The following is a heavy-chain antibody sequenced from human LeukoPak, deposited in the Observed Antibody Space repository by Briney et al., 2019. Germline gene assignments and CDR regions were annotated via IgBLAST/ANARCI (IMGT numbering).Heavy chain of an antibody. Sequence: SETLSLTCTVSGGSISSSNWWRWVRQPPGKGLEWIGEIYHSGSTNYKPSLKSRVTISVDKSKNQFSRKLSSVTAADTAVYYCARGRRRFGELLFHNDAFDIWGQGTMVTVSS. V-gene: IGHV4-4*02. CDR3: ARGRRRFGELLFHNDAFDI. CDR1: GGSISSSNW. D-gene: IGHD3-10*01. CDR2: IYHSGST. J-gene: IGHJ3*02.